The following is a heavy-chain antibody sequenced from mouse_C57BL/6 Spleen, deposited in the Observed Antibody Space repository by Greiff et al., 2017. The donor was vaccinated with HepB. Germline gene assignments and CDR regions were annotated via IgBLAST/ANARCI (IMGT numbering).Heavy chain of an antibody. CDR1: GFTFSDYG. CDR3: AGPGAQDTRLYAMDY. V-gene: IGHV5-17*01. Sequence: EVKLVESGGGLVKPGGSLKLSCAASGFTFSDYGMHWVRQAPEKGLEWVAYISSGSSTIYYADTVKGRFTISRDNAKNNQFLQMTSLRSEDTAMYYCAGPGAQDTRLYAMDYWGQGTSVTVSS. J-gene: IGHJ4*01. D-gene: IGHD3-2*02. CDR2: ISSGSSTI.